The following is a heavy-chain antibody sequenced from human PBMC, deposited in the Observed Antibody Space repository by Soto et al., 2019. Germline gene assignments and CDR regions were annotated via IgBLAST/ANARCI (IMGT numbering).Heavy chain of an antibody. CDR1: GYSFGSYA. CDR3: ARDLRSASGWYAPGY. D-gene: IGHD6-19*01. J-gene: IGHJ4*02. CDR2: ISGSGTT. V-gene: IGHV3-23*01. Sequence: EVQLLESGGGLVQPGESLRLSCAASGYSFGSYAMIWVRQAPGKGLGWVSSISGSGTTYYADSVKGRFTFSRDNSRNTVYLQMNSLRAEDTAVYYCARDLRSASGWYAPGYWGQGTLVTVSS.